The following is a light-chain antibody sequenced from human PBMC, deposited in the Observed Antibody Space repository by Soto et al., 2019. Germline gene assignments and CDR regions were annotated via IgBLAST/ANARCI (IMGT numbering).Light chain of an antibody. J-gene: IGLJ1*01. CDR1: SSDVGGYNY. CDR3: SSYTSRTTPV. Sequence: QSVLTQPASVSGSPGQSITISCTGTSSDVGGYNYVSWYQQYPGKAPKLMIYEVSNRPSGVSYRFSGSKSGNTASLTISGLQAEDEADYYCSSYTSRTTPVFGTGTKVTVL. CDR2: EVS. V-gene: IGLV2-14*01.